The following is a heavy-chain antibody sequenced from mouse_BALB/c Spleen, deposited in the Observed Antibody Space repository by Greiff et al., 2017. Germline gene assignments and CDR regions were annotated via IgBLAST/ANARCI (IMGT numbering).Heavy chain of an antibody. CDR2: IYPGNSDT. D-gene: IGHD2-4*01. J-gene: IGHJ1*01. CDR3: TRGDYDWYFDV. CDR1: GYSFTSYW. Sequence: EVQLQQSGTVLARPGASVKMSCKASGYSFTSYWMHWVKQRPGQGLEWIGAIYPGNSDTSYNQKFKGKAKLTAVTSASTAYMELSSLTNEDSAVYYCTRGDYDWYFDVWGAGTTVTVSS. V-gene: IGHV1-5*01.